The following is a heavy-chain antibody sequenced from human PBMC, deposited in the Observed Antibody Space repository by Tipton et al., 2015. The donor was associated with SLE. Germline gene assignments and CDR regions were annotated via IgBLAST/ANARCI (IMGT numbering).Heavy chain of an antibody. CDR2: VIPSFGRT. J-gene: IGHJ4*02. CDR1: GDTFSSYT. Sequence: QLVQSGAEVKNPGSSVKVSCKASGDTFSSYTLSWVRQAPGQGLEWMGVVIPSFGRTDHAQKLQGRVTMTTDTSTSTVYMELRSLRSDDTAVYYCARAPRRAVATDYWGQGTLVTVSS. D-gene: IGHD6-19*01. CDR3: ARAPRRAVATDY. V-gene: IGHV1-69*06.